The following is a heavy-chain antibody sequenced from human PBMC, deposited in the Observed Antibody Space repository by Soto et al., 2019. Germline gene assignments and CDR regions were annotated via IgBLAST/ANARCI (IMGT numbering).Heavy chain of an antibody. Sequence: SETLSLTCNISGGSISTYYWTWIRQSPGKGLEWIGYVSYLGNTNYNPSLKSRVTMSVGTSKNQYSLKLTSVTAADTAVYYCAREGYDILTTADGGYFDNWGQGTLVTVSS. CDR3: AREGYDILTTADGGYFDN. J-gene: IGHJ4*02. V-gene: IGHV4-59*12. D-gene: IGHD3-9*01. CDR1: GGSISTYY. CDR2: VSYLGNT.